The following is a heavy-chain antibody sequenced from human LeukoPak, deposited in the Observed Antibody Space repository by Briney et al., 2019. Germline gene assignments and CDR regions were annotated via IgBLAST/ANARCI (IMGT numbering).Heavy chain of an antibody. D-gene: IGHD1-26*01. Sequence: GGSLRLSCVASGFTFKNYVMNWVRQAPGKGLEWLATIYGSGVSISYADSVKGRFTISRDNSHNTLYLQMNSLRAEDTAMYSCAKDLGWELPAEAYWGQGILVTVSS. CDR2: IYGSGVSI. CDR1: GFTFKNYV. J-gene: IGHJ4*02. CDR3: AKDLGWELPAEAY. V-gene: IGHV3-23*01.